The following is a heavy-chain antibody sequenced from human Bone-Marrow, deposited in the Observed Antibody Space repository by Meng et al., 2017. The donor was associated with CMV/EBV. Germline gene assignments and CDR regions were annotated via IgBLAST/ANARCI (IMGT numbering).Heavy chain of an antibody. V-gene: IGHV3-30*02. CDR1: GFTFSSYG. J-gene: IGHJ6*02. CDR2: IRCDGSNK. D-gene: IGHD2-2*01. Sequence: GESLKISCAASGFTFSSYGMHWVRQAPGKGLEWVAFIRCDGSNKYYADSVKGRFTISRDNSKNTLYLQMNSLRAEDTAVYYCAKGPLVVPGVWGQGTTVTVSS. CDR3: AKGPLVVPGV.